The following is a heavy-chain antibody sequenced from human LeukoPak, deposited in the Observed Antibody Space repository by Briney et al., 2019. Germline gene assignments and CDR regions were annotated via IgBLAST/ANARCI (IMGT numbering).Heavy chain of an antibody. J-gene: IGHJ5*02. CDR2: MCYSGST. D-gene: IGHD4-11*01. V-gene: IGHV4-59*08. Sequence: SETLSLTCTVAGDSISSYCWSWVRQPPGKGLEWIGSMCYSGSTNYNPSLKSRVTISIDTSKNQFSLKLSSVTATDTAVYYCARRVVESAVITERNWFDPWGQGTLVTVSS. CDR3: ARRVVESAVITERNWFDP. CDR1: GDSISSYC.